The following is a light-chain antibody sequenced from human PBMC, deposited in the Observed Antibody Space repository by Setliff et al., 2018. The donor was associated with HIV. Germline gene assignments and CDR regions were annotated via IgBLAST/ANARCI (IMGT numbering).Light chain of an antibody. V-gene: IGLV2-14*03. J-gene: IGLJ1*01. CDR1: SSDVGGYNY. CDR2: DVS. CDR3: LSHTSRSTYV. Sequence: QSVLTQPASVSGSPGQSITISCTGTSSDVGGYNYVSWYQLHPGKAPKLMIFDVSERPSGVSNRFSGSKSGNTAPLTISGLQAEDEANYYCLSHTSRSTYVFGTGTKVTV.